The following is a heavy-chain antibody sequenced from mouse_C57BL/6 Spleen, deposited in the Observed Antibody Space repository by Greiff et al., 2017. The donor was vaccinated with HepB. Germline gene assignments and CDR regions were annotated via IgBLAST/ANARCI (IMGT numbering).Heavy chain of an antibody. CDR1: GYTFTDYE. CDR2: IDPETGGT. J-gene: IGHJ4*01. V-gene: IGHV1-15*01. D-gene: IGHD1-1*01. Sequence: QVQLQQSGAELVRPGASVTLSCKASGYTFTDYEMHWVKQTPVHGLEWIGAIDPETGGTAYNQKFKGKAILTADKSSSTAYMELRSLTSEDSAVYYCTRDKGLLRYAMDYWGQGTSVTVSS. CDR3: TRDKGLLRYAMDY.